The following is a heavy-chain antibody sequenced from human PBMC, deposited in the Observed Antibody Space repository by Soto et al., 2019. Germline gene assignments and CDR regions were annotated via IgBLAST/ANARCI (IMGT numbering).Heavy chain of an antibody. Sequence: ASVKVSCKASGYTFTSYAMHWVRQAPGQRLEWMGWINAGNGNTKYSQKFQGRVTITRDTSTSTAYMELSSLRAEDTAVYYCARVSVVVVPAAILSYYGMDVWGQGTTVTVSS. CDR3: ARVSVVVVPAAILSYYGMDV. CDR2: INAGNGNT. D-gene: IGHD2-2*01. CDR1: GYTFTSYA. V-gene: IGHV1-3*01. J-gene: IGHJ6*02.